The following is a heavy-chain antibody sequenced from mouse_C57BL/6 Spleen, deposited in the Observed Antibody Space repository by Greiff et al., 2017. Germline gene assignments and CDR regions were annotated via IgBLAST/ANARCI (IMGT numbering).Heavy chain of an antibody. CDR1: GYTFTSYW. J-gene: IGHJ2*01. CDR2: IHPNSGST. CDR3: ASNWDSGDD. Sequence: VQLQQPGAELVKPGASVKLSCKASGYTFTSYWLHWVKQRPGQGLEWIGMIHPNSGSTNYNEKFKSKATLTVDKSSSTAYMQLSSLTSEDSAVYYCASNWDSGDDWGQGTTLTVSS. V-gene: IGHV1-64*01. D-gene: IGHD4-1*01.